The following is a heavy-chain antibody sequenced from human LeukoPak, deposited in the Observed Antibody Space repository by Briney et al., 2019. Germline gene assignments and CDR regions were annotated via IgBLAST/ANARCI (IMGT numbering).Heavy chain of an antibody. V-gene: IGHV4-59*08. D-gene: IGHD2-15*01. CDR1: GGSISSYF. CDR3: ARQGSYCRGGSCYFHYGMDV. Sequence: PSETLSLTCTVSGGSISSYFWSWIRRPPGKGLEWIGYIYYSGSTNYNPSLKSRVTISVDTSKNQFSLKLSSVTAADTAVYYCARQGSYCRGGSCYFHYGMDVWGQRTTVTVSS. CDR2: IYYSGST. J-gene: IGHJ6*02.